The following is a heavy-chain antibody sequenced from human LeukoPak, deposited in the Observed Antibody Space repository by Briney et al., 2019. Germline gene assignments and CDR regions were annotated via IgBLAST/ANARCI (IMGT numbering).Heavy chain of an antibody. CDR3: AKGENWQQLVHF. Sequence: GGSLRLSCAPSGFTFSSYWMSWVRPAPGKGLEWVANIKQDGSERYYVDSVKGRFTISRDDANNSLYLQMNSLRAEDTAVYYCAKGENWQQLVHFWGQGTLVTVSS. J-gene: IGHJ4*02. V-gene: IGHV3-7*05. D-gene: IGHD6-13*01. CDR2: IKQDGSER. CDR1: GFTFSSYW.